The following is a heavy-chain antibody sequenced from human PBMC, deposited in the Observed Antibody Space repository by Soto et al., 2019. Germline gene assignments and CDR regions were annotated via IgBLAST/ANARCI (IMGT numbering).Heavy chain of an antibody. J-gene: IGHJ4*02. Sequence: QVQLVESGGGVVQPGRSLRLSCAASGFTFSSYAMHWVRQAPGKGLEWVAVISYDGRNKYYADSVKGRLTISRDNSKNARYLQMNSLRAEDTAVYYGARAHNDHGDNRGDYWGQGTLVTVSS. CDR2: ISYDGRNK. CDR3: ARAHNDHGDNRGDY. D-gene: IGHD3-10*01. CDR1: GFTFSSYA. V-gene: IGHV3-30*04.